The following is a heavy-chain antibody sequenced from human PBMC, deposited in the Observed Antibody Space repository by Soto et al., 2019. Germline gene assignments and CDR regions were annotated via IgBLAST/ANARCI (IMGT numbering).Heavy chain of an antibody. CDR1: GFTFSSYW. Sequence: GGSLRLSCAASGFTFSSYWMSWVRQAPGKGLEWVANIKQDGSEKYYVDSVKGRFTISRDNAKNSLYLQMNSLRAEDTAVYYCARGLNSGLYYYYYYMDVWGKGTTVTISS. V-gene: IGHV3-7*01. D-gene: IGHD3-22*01. CDR3: ARGLNSGLYYYYYYMDV. J-gene: IGHJ6*03. CDR2: IKQDGSEK.